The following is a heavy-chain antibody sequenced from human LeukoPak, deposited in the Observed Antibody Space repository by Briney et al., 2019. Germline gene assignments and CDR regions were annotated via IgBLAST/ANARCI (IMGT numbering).Heavy chain of an antibody. CDR1: GFTFSSYA. CDR3: VKIAAAGPGYFEY. Sequence: GGSLRLSCSASGFTFSSYAMHWVRQAPGKGLEYVSAISSNGGSTYYADSVKGRFTISRDNSKNTLYLQMSSLRAEDTAVYYCVKIAAAGPGYFEYWGQATLVTVSS. D-gene: IGHD6-13*01. CDR2: ISSNGGST. V-gene: IGHV3-64D*06. J-gene: IGHJ4*02.